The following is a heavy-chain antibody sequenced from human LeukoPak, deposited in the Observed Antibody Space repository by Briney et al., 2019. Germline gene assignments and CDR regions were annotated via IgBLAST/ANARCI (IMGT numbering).Heavy chain of an antibody. D-gene: IGHD6-19*01. V-gene: IGHV1-8*01. CDR3: AREGVAAVAGTPGLGY. Sequence: ASVKVSCKASGYTFTSYDINWVRQATGQGLEWMGWMNTNSGNTGYAQKFQGRVTMTRNTSISTAYMELSSLRSEDTAVYYCAREGVAAVAGTPGLGYWGQGTLVTVSS. J-gene: IGHJ4*02. CDR1: GYTFTSYD. CDR2: MNTNSGNT.